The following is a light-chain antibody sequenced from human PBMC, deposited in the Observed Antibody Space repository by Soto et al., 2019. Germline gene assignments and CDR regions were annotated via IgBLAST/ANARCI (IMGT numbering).Light chain of an antibody. J-gene: IGKJ3*01. Sequence: EIVLTQSPATLSLSPGERATLYCMASQSVSSYLAWYQQKPGQAPRLLIYDASNSATGIPARFSGSGSGTDFTLTISSLEPEEFAVYYCQQRSNWPPGVFGPGTKVDIK. CDR2: DAS. CDR1: QSVSSY. CDR3: QQRSNWPPGV. V-gene: IGKV3-11*01.